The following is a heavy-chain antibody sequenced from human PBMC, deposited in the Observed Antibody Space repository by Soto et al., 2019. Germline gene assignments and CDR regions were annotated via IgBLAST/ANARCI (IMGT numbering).Heavy chain of an antibody. CDR3: ARVLYYGSGSYSPYGMDV. CDR1: GVSFNNNG. CDR2: VSPPFKTS. D-gene: IGHD3-10*01. V-gene: IGHV1-69*01. J-gene: IGHJ6*02. Sequence: HVQLVQSGSEVKKPCSSVKVSCKTSGVSFNNNGIGWVRQAPGHGLEWMGGVSPPFKTSNYARKFQGRISITADASTGTVNMELSSLTSEDTAQYYCARVLYYGSGSYSPYGMDVWGQGTTVTVSS.